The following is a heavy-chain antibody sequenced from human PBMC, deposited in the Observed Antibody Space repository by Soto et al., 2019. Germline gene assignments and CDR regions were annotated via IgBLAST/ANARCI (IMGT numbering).Heavy chain of an antibody. J-gene: IGHJ5*02. CDR2: IIPIFGIA. V-gene: IGHV1-69*01. CDR3: AKAAQTRYNWNDLGNGFDP. D-gene: IGHD1-1*01. Sequence: QVQLVQSGAEVKKPGSSVKVSCKAAGGTFSSYAIAWVRQAPGQGLEWMGGIIPIFGIANYAQKFQGRVAITADESTNTAYMELSSLRSDDTAVYYCAKAAQTRYNWNDLGNGFDPWGQGTLVTVSS. CDR1: GGTFSSYA.